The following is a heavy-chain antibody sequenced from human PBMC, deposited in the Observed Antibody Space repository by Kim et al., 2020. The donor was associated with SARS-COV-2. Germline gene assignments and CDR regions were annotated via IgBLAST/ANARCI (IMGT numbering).Heavy chain of an antibody. Sequence: APGQGLEWMGGIIPIFDTANYAQKFQGRVTITADESTSTAYMELSSLRSEDTAVYYCARAAAGFWFDPWGQGTLVTVSS. CDR2: IIPIFDTA. V-gene: IGHV1-69*01. CDR3: ARAAAGFWFDP. J-gene: IGHJ5*02. D-gene: IGHD6-13*01.